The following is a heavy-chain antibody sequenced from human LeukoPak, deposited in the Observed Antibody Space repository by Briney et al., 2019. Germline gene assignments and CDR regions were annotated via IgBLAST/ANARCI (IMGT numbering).Heavy chain of an antibody. D-gene: IGHD6-19*01. CDR2: ISGSGGST. CDR3: ARIYSSGWHAEFDY. Sequence: GGSLRLSCAASGFTFSSYAMSWVRQAPGKGLEWVSAISGSGGSTYYADSVKGRFTISRDNSKNTLYLQMNSLRAEDTAVYYCARIYSSGWHAEFDYWGQGTLVTVSS. J-gene: IGHJ4*02. CDR1: GFTFSSYA. V-gene: IGHV3-23*01.